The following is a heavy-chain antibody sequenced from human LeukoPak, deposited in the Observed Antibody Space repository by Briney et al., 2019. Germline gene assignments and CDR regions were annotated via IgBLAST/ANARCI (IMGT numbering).Heavy chain of an antibody. D-gene: IGHD3-3*01. V-gene: IGHV3-11*04. Sequence: PGGSLRLSCAASGFTFSDYYMSWIRQAPGKGLEWVSYISSSGSTIYYADSVKGRFTISRDNAKNSLYLQMNSLRAEDTAVYYCARDAHVLRFLEWPRKVGFDYWGQGTLVTVSS. J-gene: IGHJ4*02. CDR2: ISSSGSTI. CDR3: ARDAHVLRFLEWPRKVGFDY. CDR1: GFTFSDYY.